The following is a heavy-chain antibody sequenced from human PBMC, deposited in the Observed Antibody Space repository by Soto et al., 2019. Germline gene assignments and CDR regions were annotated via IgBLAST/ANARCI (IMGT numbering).Heavy chain of an antibody. CDR1: GGTFSSYT. J-gene: IGHJ4*01. D-gene: IGHD3-10*01. V-gene: IGHV1-69*08. CDR3: ARERYYYGSGAFFDY. CDR2: IIPILGIA. Sequence: QVQLVQSGAEVKKPGSSVKVSCKASGGTFSSYTISWVRQAPGQGLEWMGRIIPILGIANYAQKFQGRVTITADKSTSTSYMELSSLRSEDTAVYYCARERYYYGSGAFFDYWGHGTLVTVSS.